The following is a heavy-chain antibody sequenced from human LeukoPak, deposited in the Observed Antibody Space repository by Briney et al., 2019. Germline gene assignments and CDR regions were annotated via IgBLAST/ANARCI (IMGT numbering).Heavy chain of an antibody. Sequence: SETLSLTCAVYGGSFSGYYWSWIRQPPGKGLECIGEINHSGNTNYNPTLKSRVTISVDTSRNQFSLKLTSVTAADTAVYYCAKNFCSGGICYWNWFDPWGQGTLVTVSS. CDR2: INHSGNT. D-gene: IGHD2-15*01. CDR1: GGSFSGYY. CDR3: AKNFCSGGICYWNWFDP. V-gene: IGHV4-34*01. J-gene: IGHJ5*02.